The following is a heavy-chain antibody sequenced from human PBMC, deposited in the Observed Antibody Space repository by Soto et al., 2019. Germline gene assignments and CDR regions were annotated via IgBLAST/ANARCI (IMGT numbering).Heavy chain of an antibody. CDR2: FSYGGGT. CDR3: ARHFRDAYSALAF. Sequence: QVQLQESGPGLAKPSETLSLTCTVSGGSISDSYWSWIRQPPGKGLAWIGYFSYGGGTNNSPSLKSRATISGDTSKNQFSLNLSSVTSADTAVYYFARHFRDAYSALAFWGQGTLVTVSS. V-gene: IGHV4-59*08. J-gene: IGHJ4*02. D-gene: IGHD2-15*01. CDR1: GGSISDSY.